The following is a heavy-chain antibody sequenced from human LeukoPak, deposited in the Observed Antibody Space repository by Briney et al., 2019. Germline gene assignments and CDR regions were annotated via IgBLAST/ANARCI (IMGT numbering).Heavy chain of an antibody. J-gene: IGHJ3*02. CDR2: IWYDGSNK. Sequence: GGSLRLSCAASGFTFSSYAMHWVRQAPGKGLEWVAVIWYDGSNKYYADSVKGRFTISRDNSKNTLYLQMNSLRAEDTAVYYCARGRRDCSGGSCYSTRSAFDIWGQGTMVTVSS. CDR1: GFTFSSYA. V-gene: IGHV3-33*08. CDR3: ARGRRDCSGGSCYSTRSAFDI. D-gene: IGHD2-15*01.